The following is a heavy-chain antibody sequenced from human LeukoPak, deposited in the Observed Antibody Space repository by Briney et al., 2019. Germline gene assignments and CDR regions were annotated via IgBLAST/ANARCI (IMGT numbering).Heavy chain of an antibody. CDR2: FDPEEGET. D-gene: IGHD5/OR15-5a*01. CDR3: ATGAPVSVPGFRFRTDAFDI. J-gene: IGHJ3*02. Sequence: ASVKVSCKVSGYXLTEVSMHWVRQAPGKGLEWMGGFDPEEGETIYPQKFQGRVTMTEDTSTDTAYMELSSLRSEDTAVFYCATGAPVSVPGFRFRTDAFDIWGRGTMVTVSS. V-gene: IGHV1-24*01. CDR1: GYXLTEVS.